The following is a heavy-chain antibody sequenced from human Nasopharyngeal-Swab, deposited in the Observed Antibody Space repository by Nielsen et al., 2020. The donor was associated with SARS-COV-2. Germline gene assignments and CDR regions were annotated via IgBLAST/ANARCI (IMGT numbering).Heavy chain of an antibody. CDR1: GYTFTSYD. V-gene: IGHV1-8*01. J-gene: IGHJ6*02. Sequence: ASVKVSCKASGYTFTSYDINWVRQATGQGLEWMGWMNPNSGNTGYAQKFQGRVTMPRNTSISTAYMELSSLRSEDTAVYYCARAAAMADLYHYYGMDVWGQGTTVTVSS. CDR3: ARAAAMADLYHYYGMDV. CDR2: MNPNSGNT. D-gene: IGHD6-19*01.